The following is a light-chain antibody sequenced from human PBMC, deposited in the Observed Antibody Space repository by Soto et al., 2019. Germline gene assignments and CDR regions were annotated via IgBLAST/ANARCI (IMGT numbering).Light chain of an antibody. CDR2: AAS. Sequence: GARVTITCRASQNIAKYLTWFQQKPGKAPKLLIYAASSLQSGVPSRFSGSGSGTDFTLTISDLQPEDFASYYCQQSYNSPLTFGGGTKVDIK. CDR1: QNIAKY. V-gene: IGKV1-39*01. J-gene: IGKJ4*01. CDR3: QQSYNSPLT.